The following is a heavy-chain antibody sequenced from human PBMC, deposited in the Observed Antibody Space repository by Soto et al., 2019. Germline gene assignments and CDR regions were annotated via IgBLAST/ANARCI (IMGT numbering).Heavy chain of an antibody. CDR3: ARGIVVVPGAMRYYYYGMDV. Sequence: PSETLSLTCTVSGGSISSYYWSWIRQPPGKGLEWIGYIYYSGSTNYNPSLKSRVTISVDTSKNQFSLKLSSVTAADTAVYYCARGIVVVPGAMRYYYYGMDVWGQGTTVTVS. CDR1: GGSISSYY. CDR2: IYYSGST. J-gene: IGHJ6*02. D-gene: IGHD2-2*01. V-gene: IGHV4-59*01.